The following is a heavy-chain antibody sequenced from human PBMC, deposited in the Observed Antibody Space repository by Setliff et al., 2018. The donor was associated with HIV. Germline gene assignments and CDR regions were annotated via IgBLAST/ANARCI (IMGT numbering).Heavy chain of an antibody. D-gene: IGHD6-13*01. V-gene: IGHV1-3*03. CDR2: MNPNSGNT. Sequence: ASVKVSCKASGYIFTSYAVHWVRQAPGQRLEWMGWMNPNSGNTGYAQKFQGRITITMDTSANTVYMEVSSLRSEDMAVYYCAREGATAGLDLDYWGPGTLVTVSS. CDR1: GYIFTSYA. J-gene: IGHJ4*02. CDR3: AREGATAGLDLDY.